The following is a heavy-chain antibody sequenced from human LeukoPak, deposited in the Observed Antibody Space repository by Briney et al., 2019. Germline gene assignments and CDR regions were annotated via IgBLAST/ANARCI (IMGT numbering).Heavy chain of an antibody. V-gene: IGHV4-39*01. D-gene: IGHD6-19*01. CDR1: SGSIGSSNYY. CDR3: ARMAQWLAAEYFLH. CDR2: IYYSGST. Sequence: SETLSLTCSVSSGSIGSSNYYWGWIRQPPGKGLEWIGSIYYSGSTYYNPSLKSRVTISVDTSKNQFSLTLRSVTAVDTAVYYCARMAQWLAAEYFLHWGQGTLVTVSS. J-gene: IGHJ1*01.